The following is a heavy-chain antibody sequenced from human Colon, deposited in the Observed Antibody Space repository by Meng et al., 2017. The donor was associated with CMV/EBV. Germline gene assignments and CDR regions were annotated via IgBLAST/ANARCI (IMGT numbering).Heavy chain of an antibody. D-gene: IGHD2-21*01. Sequence: GGSLRLSCAASGFTFSRSEMTWVRQAPGKGLEWIAYISATGGTTYYADSVRGRFTISRDNAKNSLYLQMNSLRAEDTAVYFCVRGHIGLLYWGQGTLVTVSS. CDR1: GFTFSRSE. V-gene: IGHV3-48*03. J-gene: IGHJ4*02. CDR2: ISATGGTT. CDR3: VRGHIGLLY.